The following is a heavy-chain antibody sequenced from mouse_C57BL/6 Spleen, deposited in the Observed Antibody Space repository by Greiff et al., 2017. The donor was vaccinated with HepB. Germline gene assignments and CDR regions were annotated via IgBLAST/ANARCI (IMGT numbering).Heavy chain of an antibody. CDR3: ARGGAMVTTGDY. Sequence: VQLQQSGAELVRPGASVKLSCKASGYTFTDYYINWVKQRPGQGLEWIARIYPGSGNTYYNEKFKGKATLTAEKSSSTAYMQLSSLTSEDSAVYFCARGGAMVTTGDYWGQGTTLTVSS. V-gene: IGHV1-76*01. D-gene: IGHD2-2*01. CDR2: IYPGSGNT. J-gene: IGHJ2*01. CDR1: GYTFTDYY.